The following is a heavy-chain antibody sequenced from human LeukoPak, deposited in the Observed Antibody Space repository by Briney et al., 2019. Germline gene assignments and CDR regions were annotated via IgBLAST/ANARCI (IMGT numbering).Heavy chain of an antibody. Sequence: SETLSLTCTVSGGSISSYYWSWIRQPPGKGLEWIGNIYYSGSTNYNPSLKSRVTISVDTSKSQFSLKLSSVTAADTAVYYCARDRVGATLGYYYYMDVWGKATTVTVSS. D-gene: IGHD1-26*01. CDR2: IYYSGST. CDR1: GGSISSYY. CDR3: ARDRVGATLGYYYYMDV. J-gene: IGHJ6*03. V-gene: IGHV4-59*01.